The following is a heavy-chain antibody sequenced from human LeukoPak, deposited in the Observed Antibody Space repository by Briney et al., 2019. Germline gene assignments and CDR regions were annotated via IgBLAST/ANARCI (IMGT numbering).Heavy chain of an antibody. V-gene: IGHV3-20*01. D-gene: IGHD1-26*01. Sequence: GRSQRLFCAASGFTFDVYGMSSVRQAPGKGREWLPGINWNGGSTSHADSVKGRFTIARDNARNSLYLQMNSLRAEDTALYHCARGGSYYAEYYFDYWGQGTLVTVSS. CDR1: GFTFDVYG. CDR2: INWNGGST. CDR3: ARGGSYYAEYYFDY. J-gene: IGHJ4*02.